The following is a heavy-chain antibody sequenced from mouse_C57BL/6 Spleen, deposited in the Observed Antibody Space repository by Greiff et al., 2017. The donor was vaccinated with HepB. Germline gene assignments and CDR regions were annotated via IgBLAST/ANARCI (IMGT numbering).Heavy chain of an antibody. J-gene: IGHJ3*01. Sequence: EVNVVESGEGLVKPGGSLKLSCAASGFTFSSYAMSWVRQTPEKRLEWVAYISSGGDYIYYADTVKGRFTISRDNARNTLYLQMSSLKSEDTAMYYCTRDGGAWFAYWGQGTLVTVSA. CDR2: ISSGGDYI. CDR3: TRDGGAWFAY. V-gene: IGHV5-9-1*02. CDR1: GFTFSSYA. D-gene: IGHD2-3*01.